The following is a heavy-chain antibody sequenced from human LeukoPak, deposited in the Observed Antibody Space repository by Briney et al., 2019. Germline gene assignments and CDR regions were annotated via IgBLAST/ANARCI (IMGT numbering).Heavy chain of an antibody. D-gene: IGHD7-27*01. CDR1: GYTLTELS. CDR3: ATIRLGIGGYFDY. V-gene: IGHV1-24*01. Sequence: GASVKVPCKVSGYTLTELSMHWVRQAPGKGLEWVGGFDPEDGETIYAQKFQGRVTMTEDTSTDTAYMELSSLRSEDTAVCYCATIRLGIGGYFDYWGQGTLVTVSS. J-gene: IGHJ4*02. CDR2: FDPEDGET.